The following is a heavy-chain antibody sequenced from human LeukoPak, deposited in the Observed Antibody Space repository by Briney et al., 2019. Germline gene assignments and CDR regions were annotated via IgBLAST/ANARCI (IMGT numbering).Heavy chain of an antibody. CDR2: IYYSGST. Sequence: HPSETLSLTCTVSGGSISSSSYYRGWIRQPPGKGLEWIGSIYYSGSTYYNPSLKSRVTISVDTSKNQFSLKLSSVTAADTAVYYCAGMGRWLQFFGYWGQGTLVTVSS. J-gene: IGHJ4*02. D-gene: IGHD5-12*01. CDR1: GGSISSSSYY. V-gene: IGHV4-39*01. CDR3: AGMGRWLQFFGY.